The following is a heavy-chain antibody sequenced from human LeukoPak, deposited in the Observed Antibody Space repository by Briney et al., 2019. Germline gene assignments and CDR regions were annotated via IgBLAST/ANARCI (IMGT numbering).Heavy chain of an antibody. D-gene: IGHD3-22*01. Sequence: PGGSLRLSCATSGFTFDSHWMTWVRQAPGKGLQWVASIRQDGNVKYYVDSVQGRFTISRDNAMNSLYLQMNSLRAEDTAVYYCARWSHDSSGYYWISSWGQGTLVTVSS. J-gene: IGHJ5*02. CDR3: ARWSHDSSGYYWISS. CDR1: GFTFDSHW. V-gene: IGHV3-7*01. CDR2: IRQDGNVK.